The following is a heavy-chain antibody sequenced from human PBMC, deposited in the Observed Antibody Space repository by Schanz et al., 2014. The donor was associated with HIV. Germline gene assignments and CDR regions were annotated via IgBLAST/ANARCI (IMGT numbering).Heavy chain of an antibody. D-gene: IGHD2-2*02. J-gene: IGHJ6*02. V-gene: IGHV1-18*01. CDR3: ARRRSEIVPAAIVLHYYYGFDV. CDR1: GYIFTSNG. Sequence: QVQLVQSGAEVKKPGASVRVSCKTSGYIFTSNGISWVRQAPGQGLEWMGWISPSNGNTNYAQKFQGRVTMTTDTSTSTAYMDLSSLRSEDTAVYYCARRRSEIVPAAIVLHYYYGFDVWGQGTTVTVS. CDR2: ISPSNGNT.